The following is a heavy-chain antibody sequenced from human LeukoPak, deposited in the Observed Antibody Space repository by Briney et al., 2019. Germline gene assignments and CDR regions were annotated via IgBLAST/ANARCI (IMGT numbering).Heavy chain of an antibody. V-gene: IGHV1-69*13. CDR1: GGNFSSYA. J-gene: IGHJ4*02. CDR3: ASGVVVAATQRFDY. D-gene: IGHD2-15*01. CDR2: IIPIFGTA. Sequence: TVKVSCTASGGNFSSYAISWVRQAPGQGLEWMGGIIPIFGTANYAQKFQGRVTITADESTSTAFMELSSHRSEDTAVYYCASGVVVAATQRFDYWGQGTLVTVSS.